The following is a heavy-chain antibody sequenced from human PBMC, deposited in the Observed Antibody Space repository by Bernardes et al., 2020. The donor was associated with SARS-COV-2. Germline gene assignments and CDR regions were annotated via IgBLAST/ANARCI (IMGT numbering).Heavy chain of an antibody. J-gene: IGHJ6*02. CDR3: ASGPDSGDCFSHFCGMDV. CDR1: GDSINNKNYY. V-gene: IGHV4-39*01. D-gene: IGHD2-21*02. Sequence: SETLSLSCTVSGDSINNKNYYWAWVLQSPGKGLEWIGSVYYFGTTYYNPSLKSRVTISVDTSRNQFSLKVTSVTATDTGEYYCASGPDSGDCFSHFCGMDVWGQGTTVTVSS. CDR2: VYYFGTT.